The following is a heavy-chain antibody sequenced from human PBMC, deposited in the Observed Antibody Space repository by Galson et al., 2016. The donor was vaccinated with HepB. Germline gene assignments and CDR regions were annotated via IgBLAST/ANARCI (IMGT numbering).Heavy chain of an antibody. CDR2: IWSDGRNK. Sequence: SLRLSCAASGFTFSGSAMHWVRQAPGKGLEWVAVIWSDGRNKWYVDSVKGRFTISRDNSKNTVYLQMNSLRAEDTAMYYCTRRRGSSIYAMDVWGQGTTVIVSS. CDR3: TRRRGSSIYAMDV. V-gene: IGHV3-30*04. J-gene: IGHJ6*02. D-gene: IGHD2-2*01. CDR1: GFTFSGSA.